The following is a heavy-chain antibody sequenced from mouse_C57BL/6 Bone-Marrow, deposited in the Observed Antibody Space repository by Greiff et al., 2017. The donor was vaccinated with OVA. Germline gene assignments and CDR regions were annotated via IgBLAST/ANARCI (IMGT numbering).Heavy chain of an antibody. CDR1: GYTFTDYN. Sequence: VQLQQSGPELVKPGASVKIPCKASGYTFTDYNMDWVKQSHGKSLEWIGDINPNNGVTIYNQKFKGKSTLTVDKSSSTAYMELRSLTSEDTAVYYCARGGLRRYYFDYWGQGTTLTVSS. D-gene: IGHD2-4*01. CDR2: INPNNGVT. J-gene: IGHJ2*01. V-gene: IGHV1-18*01. CDR3: ARGGLRRYYFDY.